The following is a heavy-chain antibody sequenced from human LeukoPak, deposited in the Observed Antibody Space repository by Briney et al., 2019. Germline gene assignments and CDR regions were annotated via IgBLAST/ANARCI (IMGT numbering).Heavy chain of an antibody. D-gene: IGHD4-11*01. Sequence: GRSLRLSCAASGFTISSYGMHWVRQTPGKGLEWVAVIYFDGSKKYYADSVKGRFTISRDNSENTLYLQMNSLRAEDTAVYYCAKGAGPSNDYMDVWGKGTTVTVSS. CDR1: GFTISSYG. CDR3: AKGAGPSNDYMDV. CDR2: IYFDGSKK. J-gene: IGHJ6*03. V-gene: IGHV3-33*06.